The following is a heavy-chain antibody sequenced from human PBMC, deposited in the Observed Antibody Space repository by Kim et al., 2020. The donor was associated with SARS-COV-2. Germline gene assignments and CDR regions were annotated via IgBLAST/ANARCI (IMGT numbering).Heavy chain of an antibody. CDR3: VLDGSGSFGGDYYYYGMDI. CDR2: ISSNGGST. D-gene: IGHD3-10*01. J-gene: IGHJ6*02. CDR1: GFTFSSYA. Sequence: GGSLRLSCSASGFTFSSYAMHWVRQAPGKGLEYVSAISSNGGSTYYADSVKGRFTISRDNSKNTLYLQMSSLRAEDTAVYYCVLDGSGSFGGDYYYYGMDIWGQGTTVTVSS. V-gene: IGHV3-64D*09.